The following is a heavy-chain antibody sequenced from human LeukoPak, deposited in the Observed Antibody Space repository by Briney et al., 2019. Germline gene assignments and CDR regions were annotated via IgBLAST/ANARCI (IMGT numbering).Heavy chain of an antibody. D-gene: IGHD6-13*01. Sequence: GASVKVSCKASGYTFTGYYMHWVRQAPGQGLEWMGRINPNSGGANYAQKFQGRVTMTRDTSISTAYMELSRLRSDDTAVYYCARMLGAGTVLVYWGQGTLVTVSS. J-gene: IGHJ4*02. CDR1: GYTFTGYY. CDR3: ARMLGAGTVLVY. CDR2: INPNSGGA. V-gene: IGHV1-2*06.